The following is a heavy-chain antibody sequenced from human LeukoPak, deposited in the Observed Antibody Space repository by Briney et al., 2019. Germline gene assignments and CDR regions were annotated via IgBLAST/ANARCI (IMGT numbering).Heavy chain of an antibody. Sequence: GGSLGLSCAASGFTFSDHFLAWVRQAPGKGLEWVSLIKIDGSTYYPDSVKGRFTISRDNSKNMVYLQMNSLRAEDTAVYYCARHDYLGDWGQGTLVTVSS. CDR3: ARHDYLGD. CDR2: IKIDGST. J-gene: IGHJ4*02. CDR1: GFTFSDHF. V-gene: IGHV3-53*01.